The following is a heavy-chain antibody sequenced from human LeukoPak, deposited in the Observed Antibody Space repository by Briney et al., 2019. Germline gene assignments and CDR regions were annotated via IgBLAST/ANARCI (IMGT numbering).Heavy chain of an antibody. D-gene: IGHD4-17*01. Sequence: GGSLRLSCAASGFTVSSNYMSWVRQAPGKGLEWVSVIYSGGSTYHAESVKGRFTISRDNSKNTLYLQVNSLRAEDTAVYYCARDESKDDYGDYYAFDIWGQGTMVTVSS. J-gene: IGHJ3*02. V-gene: IGHV3-66*01. CDR1: GFTVSSNY. CDR3: ARDESKDDYGDYYAFDI. CDR2: IYSGGST.